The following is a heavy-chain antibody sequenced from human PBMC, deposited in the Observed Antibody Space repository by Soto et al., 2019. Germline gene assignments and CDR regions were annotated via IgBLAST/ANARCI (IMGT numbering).Heavy chain of an antibody. J-gene: IGHJ3*02. V-gene: IGHV2-5*02. CDR2: IYWDDDK. D-gene: IGHD3-10*01. Sequence: QITLKESGSTLVKPTQTLTLTCTFSGFSLSTSGVGVGWIRQPPGKALEWLALIYWDDDKRYSPSLKSRLTITXXTXKXXVVLTMINMDPVDTATYFCAHRPPYGSGSYGAFDIWGQGTMVTVSS. CDR1: GFSLSTSGVG. CDR3: AHRPPYGSGSYGAFDI.